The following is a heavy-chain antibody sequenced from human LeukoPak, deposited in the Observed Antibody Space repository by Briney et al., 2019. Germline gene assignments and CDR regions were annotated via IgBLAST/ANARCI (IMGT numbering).Heavy chain of an antibody. J-gene: IGHJ6*02. CDR1: GFTFSSSW. Sequence: GSLRLSCAVSGFTFSSSWMHWVRQAPGKGLVWVSRINNDGSYTSYADSVKGRLTISRDNAKNTLYVQMNSLRAEDTAVYYCARMGHDILVPSGMDVWGQGTTVTVSS. V-gene: IGHV3-74*01. CDR3: ARMGHDILVPSGMDV. D-gene: IGHD1-1*01. CDR2: INNDGSYT.